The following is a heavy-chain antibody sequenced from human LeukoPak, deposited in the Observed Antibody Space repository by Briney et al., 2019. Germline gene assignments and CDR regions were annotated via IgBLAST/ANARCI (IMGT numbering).Heavy chain of an antibody. D-gene: IGHD3-22*01. CDR3: ASQPYYYDSSGYY. CDR1: GGSISSYY. CDR2: IYYSGST. V-gene: IGHV4-59*08. Sequence: PSETLSLTCTVSGGSISSYYWSWIRQPPGKGRGWIGYIYYSGSTNYNPSLKSRVTISVDTSKNQFSLKLSSVTAADTAVYYCASQPYYYDSSGYYWGQGTLVTVSS. J-gene: IGHJ4*02.